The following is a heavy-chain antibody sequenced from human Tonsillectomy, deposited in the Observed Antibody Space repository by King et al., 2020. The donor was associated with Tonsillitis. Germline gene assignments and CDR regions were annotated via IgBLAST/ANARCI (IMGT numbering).Heavy chain of an antibody. CDR2: ISGDGGST. V-gene: IGHV3-43*02. CDR1: GFTFDA. CDR3: AQSRSYYDFWSGSQDYYYMDV. J-gene: IGHJ6*03. Sequence: VQLVESGVGVVQPGGSLRLSCAASGFTFDAMHWVRQAPGKGLEWVSLISGDGGSTYYADSVKGRFTISRDNSKNSLYLQMNSLRTEDTALYYCAQSRSYYDFWSGSQDYYYMDVWGKGTTVTVSS. D-gene: IGHD3-3*01.